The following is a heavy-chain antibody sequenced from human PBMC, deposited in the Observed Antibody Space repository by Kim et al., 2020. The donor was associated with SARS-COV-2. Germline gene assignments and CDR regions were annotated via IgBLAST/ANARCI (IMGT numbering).Heavy chain of an antibody. V-gene: IGHV5-51*01. Sequence: GESLKISCQASGYVFTSYCIAWVRQMPGKGLEWIGIIFPGDSNPKYNPSFEGQVSLSVDKSSNTAYLQLSTLKASDTAMYYCARHGTTILTPSLNWGQGT. J-gene: IGHJ4*02. CDR1: GYVFTSYC. D-gene: IGHD4-17*01. CDR3: ARHGTTILTPSLN. CDR2: IFPGDSNP.